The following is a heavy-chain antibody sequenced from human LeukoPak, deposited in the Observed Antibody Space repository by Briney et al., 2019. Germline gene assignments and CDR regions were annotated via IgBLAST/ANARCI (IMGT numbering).Heavy chain of an antibody. V-gene: IGHV1-69*13. CDR1: GGTFSSYA. Sequence: GASVKVSCKASGGTFSSYAISWVRQAPGQGLEWMGGIIPIFGTANYAQKFQGRVTITADGSTSTAYMELSSLRSEDTAVYYCAGDLGLAPDDAFDIWGQGTMVTVSS. CDR2: IIPIFGTA. CDR3: AGDLGLAPDDAFDI. J-gene: IGHJ3*02. D-gene: IGHD1-14*01.